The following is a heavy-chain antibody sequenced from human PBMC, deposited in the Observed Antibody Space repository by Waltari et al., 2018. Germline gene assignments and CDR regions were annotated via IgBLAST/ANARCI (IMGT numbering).Heavy chain of an antibody. CDR2: ISSSGSTL. Sequence: EVQLVESGGGLVQPGGSLRLSCAASGFTFSSYEMNWVRQAPGKGLELVSYISSSGSTLYYADSVKGRFTMYRDHAKSSLYSFMTSLSAEDTDVDYRAGSAFLIWGQGTL. V-gene: IGHV3-48*03. J-gene: IGHJ3*02. CDR1: GFTFSSYE. D-gene: IGHD1-26*01. CDR3: AGSAFLI.